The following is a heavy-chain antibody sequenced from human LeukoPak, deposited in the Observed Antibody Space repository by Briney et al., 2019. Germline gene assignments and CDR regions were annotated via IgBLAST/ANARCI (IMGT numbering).Heavy chain of an antibody. V-gene: IGHV3-23*01. CDR1: GFTFTSYA. Sequence: GGSLRLSCEASGFTFTSYAMNWVRQAPGKGLEWVSAISGNCGRTYYADSVKGRFTISRDNSKNTIYLQMNSLRAEDTAVYFCAKGLGGTVPFDYWGQGTLVTVPS. CDR3: AKGLGGTVPFDY. CDR2: ISGNCGRT. J-gene: IGHJ4*02. D-gene: IGHD1-1*01.